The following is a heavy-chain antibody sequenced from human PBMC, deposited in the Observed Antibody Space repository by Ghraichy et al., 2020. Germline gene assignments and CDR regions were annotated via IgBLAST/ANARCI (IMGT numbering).Heavy chain of an antibody. CDR3: ARDRTLGFGDPDGFDI. V-gene: IGHV1-69*13. J-gene: IGHJ3*02. CDR2: IIPIFGTA. Sequence: SVKVSCKASGGTFSNYAISWVRQAPGQGLEWMGGIIPIFGTANYAQKFQGRVTIIADESTSTAYMELSSLRSEDTAVYYCARDRTLGFGDPDGFDIWGQGTMVTVSS. CDR1: GGTFSNYA. D-gene: IGHD3-10*01.